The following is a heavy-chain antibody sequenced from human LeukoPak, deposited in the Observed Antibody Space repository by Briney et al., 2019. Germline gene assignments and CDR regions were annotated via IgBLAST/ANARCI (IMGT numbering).Heavy chain of an antibody. CDR3: AREVTTTQNFDY. Sequence: GGSLRLSCAASGFIFSSYSMNWVRQAPGKGLEWVSSISSSSSYIYYADSVKGRFTISRDNAKNSLYLQMNSLRAEDTAVYYCAREVTTTQNFDYWGQGTLVTVSS. D-gene: IGHD1-1*01. CDR1: GFIFSSYS. V-gene: IGHV3-21*01. J-gene: IGHJ4*02. CDR2: ISSSSSYI.